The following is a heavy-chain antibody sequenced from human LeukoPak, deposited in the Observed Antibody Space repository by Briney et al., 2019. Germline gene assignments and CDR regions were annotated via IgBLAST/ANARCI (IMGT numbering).Heavy chain of an antibody. CDR1: GYTFTSYY. V-gene: IGHV1-46*01. J-gene: IGHJ4*02. CDR2: INPSGGST. D-gene: IGHD1-26*01. Sequence: ASVKVSCKASGYTFTSYYMHWVRQAPGQGLEWMGIINPSGGSTSYAQKFQGRVTMTRDMSTSTVYMELSSLRSDDTAVYYCARVGVGATISNGIDYWGQGTLVTVSS. CDR3: ARVGVGATISNGIDY.